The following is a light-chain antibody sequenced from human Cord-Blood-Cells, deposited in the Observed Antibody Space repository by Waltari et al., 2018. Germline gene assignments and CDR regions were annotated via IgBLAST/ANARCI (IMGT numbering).Light chain of an antibody. CDR2: GNS. Sequence: QSVLTQPPSVSGAPGQRVTISCTGSSSNIGAGYDVHWYQQLPGTAPKLLIYGNSHRPSGFPDRFPGSQSGTSASLAITGLQAEDEADYYCQSYDSSLSGYVFGTGTKVTGL. CDR3: QSYDSSLSGYV. J-gene: IGLJ1*01. CDR1: SSNIGAGYD. V-gene: IGLV1-40*01.